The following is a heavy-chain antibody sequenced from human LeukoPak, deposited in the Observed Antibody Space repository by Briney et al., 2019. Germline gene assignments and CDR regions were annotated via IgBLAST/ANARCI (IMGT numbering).Heavy chain of an antibody. CDR1: GFSFGDYA. Sequence: GGSLRLSCAASGFSFGDYAMNWVRQAPGKGLEWVAGITGAGGITYYADSVKGRFTISRQNSKNTLSLQMNSLRAEDTALYYCARRSPYYYMDVWGKGATVTVSS. V-gene: IGHV3-23*01. CDR3: ARRSPYYYMDV. CDR2: ITGAGGIT. D-gene: IGHD3-10*01. J-gene: IGHJ6*03.